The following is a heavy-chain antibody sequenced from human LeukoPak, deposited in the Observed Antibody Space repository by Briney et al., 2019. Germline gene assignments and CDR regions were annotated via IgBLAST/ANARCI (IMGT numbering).Heavy chain of an antibody. CDR3: ARDRPYTGGWRGFDY. CDR1: GGTFSRYA. V-gene: IGHV1-69*01. Sequence: SVKVSCKASGGTFSRYAISWVRQAPGQGLEWMGGIIPMFGIANYAQKFQGRVTITADESTSTAYMKLSSLRSEDTAVYYCARDRPYTGGWRGFDYWGQGTLVTVSS. CDR2: IIPMFGIA. J-gene: IGHJ4*02. D-gene: IGHD6-19*01.